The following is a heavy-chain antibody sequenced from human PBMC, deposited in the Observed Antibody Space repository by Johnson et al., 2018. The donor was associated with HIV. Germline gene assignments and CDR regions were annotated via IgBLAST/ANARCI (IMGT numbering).Heavy chain of an antibody. CDR2: IKSKTEGGTT. Sequence: VQLVESGGGLVKPGGSLRLSCAASGFTFSNAWMSWVRQAPGKGLEWVGRIKSKTEGGTTDYAAPVKGRFTISRDNGRNSLYLQMNSLRAEDTAVYYCARKGDAFDIWGQGTKVTVSS. V-gene: IGHV3-15*01. CDR1: GFTFSNAW. CDR3: ARKGDAFDI. J-gene: IGHJ3*02.